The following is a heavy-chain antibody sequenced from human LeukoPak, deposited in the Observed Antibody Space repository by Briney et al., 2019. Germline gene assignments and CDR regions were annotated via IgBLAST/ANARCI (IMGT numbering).Heavy chain of an antibody. Sequence: ASVKVSCKASGYTFTGYYMHWVRQAPEQGLEWMGWINPNSGGTNYAQKFQGRVTMTRDTSISTAYMELSRLRSDDTAVYYCARLGYGSGSENWFDPWGQGTLVTVSS. CDR2: INPNSGGT. V-gene: IGHV1-2*02. D-gene: IGHD3-10*01. CDR1: GYTFTGYY. J-gene: IGHJ5*02. CDR3: ARLGYGSGSENWFDP.